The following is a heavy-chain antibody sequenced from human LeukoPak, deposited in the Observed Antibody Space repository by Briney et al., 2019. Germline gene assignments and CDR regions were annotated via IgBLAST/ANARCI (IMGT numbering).Heavy chain of an antibody. CDR1: GYTFTGYY. CDR2: MNPNSGNT. D-gene: IGHD3-22*01. V-gene: IGHV1-8*02. J-gene: IGHJ6*03. Sequence: ASVKVSCKASGYTFTGYYMHWVRQATGQGLEWMGWMNPNSGNTGYAQKFQGRVTMTRNTSISTAYMELSSLRSEDTAVYYCARDRNYYDSSLGYYYYYMDVWGKGTTVTISS. CDR3: ARDRNYYDSSLGYYYYYMDV.